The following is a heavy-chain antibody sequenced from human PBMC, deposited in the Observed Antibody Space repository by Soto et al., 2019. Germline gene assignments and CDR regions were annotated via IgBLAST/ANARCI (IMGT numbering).Heavy chain of an antibody. CDR1: GYTFNTYD. J-gene: IGHJ6*02. CDR3: AISGATGYYSTHYYGMDV. Sequence: QEQLVQSGAEVKKPGASVKISCKASGYTFNTYDINWVRQATGQGLEWMGWMNPESGSTGFAQSFQGRINLTGNTSSNTVYMEVSSLTNEDTAVYFCAISGATGYYSTHYYGMDVWGPGTTVTVSS. CDR2: MNPESGST. V-gene: IGHV1-8*01. D-gene: IGHD3-9*01.